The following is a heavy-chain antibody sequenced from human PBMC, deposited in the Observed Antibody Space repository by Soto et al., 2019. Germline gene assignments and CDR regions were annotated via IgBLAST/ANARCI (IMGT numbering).Heavy chain of an antibody. CDR2: IYYSGST. D-gene: IGHD3-22*01. CDR3: ARRPQDYYDGSGYQYYYYYGMDV. CDR1: GGSISSSSYY. J-gene: IGHJ6*02. Sequence: QLQLQESGPGLVKPSETLSLTCTVSGGSISSSSYYWGWIRQPPGKGLEWIGSIYYSGSTYYNPSLKSRVTISVDTSKNQFSLKLSSVTAADTAVYYCARRPQDYYDGSGYQYYYYYGMDVWGQGTTVTVSS. V-gene: IGHV4-39*01.